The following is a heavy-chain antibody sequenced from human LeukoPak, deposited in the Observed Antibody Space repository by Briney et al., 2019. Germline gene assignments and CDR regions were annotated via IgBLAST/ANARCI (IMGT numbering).Heavy chain of an antibody. CDR1: GFTFDDYA. CDR3: ARIPYYDFWSGYSD. J-gene: IGHJ4*02. Sequence: HPGRSLRLSCAASGFTFDDYAIHWVRQAPGKGLEWVSGISWNSGSIGYADSVKGRFTISRDNAKNTLYLQMNSLRAEDTAVYYCARIPYYDFWSGYSDWGQGTLVTVSS. CDR2: ISWNSGSI. D-gene: IGHD3-3*01. V-gene: IGHV3-9*01.